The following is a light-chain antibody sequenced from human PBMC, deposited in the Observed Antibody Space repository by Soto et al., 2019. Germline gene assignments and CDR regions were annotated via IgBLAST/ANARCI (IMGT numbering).Light chain of an antibody. CDR2: DAT. J-gene: IGKJ3*01. V-gene: IGKV1-33*01. CDR1: QDITNH. Sequence: DIQMTQSPSSLSASVGETVTITCQASQDITNHLHWYQQKPGKAPNLLIYDATHLETGVPSRFSGSGSGTYFILTISSLQPDDIATYYCQKYDDVPQFGPGTKVDF. CDR3: QKYDDVPQ.